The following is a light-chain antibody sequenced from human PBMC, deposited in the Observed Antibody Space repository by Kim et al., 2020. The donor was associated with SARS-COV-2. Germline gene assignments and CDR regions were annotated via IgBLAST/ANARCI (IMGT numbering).Light chain of an antibody. CDR2: GAS. Sequence: IVLTQSPDTLSLSPGETATLSCRSSQYLSTRYLAWYQQKPGQSPRLLIYGASSRATGIPDRYGGSGSGTDFALTISRLEPEDFAVYYCQQYESPPNNFGQGTKLEI. V-gene: IGKV3-20*01. J-gene: IGKJ2*01. CDR1: QYLSTRY. CDR3: QQYESPPNN.